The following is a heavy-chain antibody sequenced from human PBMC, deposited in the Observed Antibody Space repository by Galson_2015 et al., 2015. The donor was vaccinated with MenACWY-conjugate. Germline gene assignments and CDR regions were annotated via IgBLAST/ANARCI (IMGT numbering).Heavy chain of an antibody. V-gene: IGHV3-30*04. CDR1: GFTFSSYA. J-gene: IGHJ6*02. CDR2: ISYDGSNK. CDR3: VSAAIEAMGYYYGMDV. Sequence: SLRLSCAASGFTFSSYAMHWVRQAPGKGLEWVAVISYDGSNKYYADSVKGRFTISRDNAKNSLYLQMNSLRAEDTAVYYCVSAAIEAMGYYYGMDVWGQGTTVTVSS. D-gene: IGHD2-2*02.